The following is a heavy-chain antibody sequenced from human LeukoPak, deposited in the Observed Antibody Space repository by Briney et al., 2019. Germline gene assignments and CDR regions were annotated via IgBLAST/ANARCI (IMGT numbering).Heavy chain of an antibody. Sequence: GGSLRLSCAASGFTLRNYCMNWVRQAPGKGLEWVAYISSSTSAMYYADSVKGRFTISRDNAKNSVYLQMNSLRAEDTAVYYCAREIYYDSSGYYYRYYFDYWGQGTLVTVSS. CDR2: ISSSTSAM. D-gene: IGHD3-22*01. CDR1: GFTLRNYC. J-gene: IGHJ4*02. CDR3: AREIYYDSSGYYYRYYFDY. V-gene: IGHV3-48*04.